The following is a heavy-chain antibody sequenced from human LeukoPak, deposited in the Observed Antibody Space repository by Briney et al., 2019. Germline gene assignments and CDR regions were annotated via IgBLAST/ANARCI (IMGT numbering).Heavy chain of an antibody. V-gene: IGHV1-69*05. D-gene: IGHD2-2*01. Sequence: PVKVSCKASGGTFSSYAISWVRQAPVQGLEWMGGIIPIFGTANYAQKFQGRVTITTDESTSTAYMELSSLRSEDTAVYYCARTSLGYCSSTSCSYYYYYMDVWGKGTTVTVSS. CDR1: GGTFSSYA. CDR3: ARTSLGYCSSTSCSYYYYYMDV. CDR2: IIPIFGTA. J-gene: IGHJ6*03.